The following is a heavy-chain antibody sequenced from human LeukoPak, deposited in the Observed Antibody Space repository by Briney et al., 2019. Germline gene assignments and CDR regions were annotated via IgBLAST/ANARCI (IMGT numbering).Heavy chain of an antibody. CDR2: IYTSGST. CDR3: ARTPGYEGNDAFDI. CDR1: GGSISSGSYY. D-gene: IGHD1-1*01. Sequence: PSETLSLTCTVSGGSISSGSYYWSWIRQPAGKGLEWIGRIYTSGSTNYNPSLKSRVTISVDTSKNQFSLKLSSVTAADTAVYYCARTPGYEGNDAFDIWGQGTMVTVSS. J-gene: IGHJ3*02. V-gene: IGHV4-61*02.